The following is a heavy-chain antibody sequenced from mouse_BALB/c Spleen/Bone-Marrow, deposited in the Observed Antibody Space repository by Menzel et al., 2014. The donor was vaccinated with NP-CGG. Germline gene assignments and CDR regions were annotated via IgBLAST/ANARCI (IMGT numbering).Heavy chain of an antibody. Sequence: EAQRQHSGPDFVKPSASLKISCKATGYSFTGYFMNWVMQSHGKSLEWIGRINPYNGDTFYNQKFKGKATLTVDKSSSTAHMELRSLASEDSAVYYCTRVTTDWYFDVWGEATTITVSS. J-gene: IGHJ1*01. V-gene: IGHV1-20*02. D-gene: IGHD1-1*01. CDR3: TRVTTDWYFDV. CDR1: GYSFTGYF. CDR2: INPYNGDT.